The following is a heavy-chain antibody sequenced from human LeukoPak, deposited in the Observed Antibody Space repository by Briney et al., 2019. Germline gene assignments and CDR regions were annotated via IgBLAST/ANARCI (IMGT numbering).Heavy chain of an antibody. CDR3: ARGSSMVRGVIIGYYYGMDV. D-gene: IGHD3-10*01. CDR2: INHSGST. CDR1: GGSISSSNW. V-gene: IGHV4-4*02. Sequence: SGTLSLTCGVSGGSISSSNWWSWVRQPPGKGLGWIGEINHSGSTNYNPSLKSRVTISVDTSKNQFSLKLSSVTAADTAVYYCARGSSMVRGVIIGYYYGMDVWGQGTTVTVSS. J-gene: IGHJ6*02.